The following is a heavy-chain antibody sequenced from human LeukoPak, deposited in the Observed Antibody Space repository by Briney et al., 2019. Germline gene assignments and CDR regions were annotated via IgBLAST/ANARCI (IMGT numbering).Heavy chain of an antibody. V-gene: IGHV4-4*07. CDR2: TYTSGSS. CDR1: GGSISNYY. Sequence: PSETLSLTCTVSGGSISNYYWSWIRQPAGKGLEWIGRTYTSGSSNYNPSLKSRVTMSVDTPKNQFSLKLSSVTAADTAMYYCARDSTYSSKWSYGSFDYWGQGTLVTVSS. CDR3: ARDSTYSSKWSYGSFDY. J-gene: IGHJ4*02. D-gene: IGHD6-13*01.